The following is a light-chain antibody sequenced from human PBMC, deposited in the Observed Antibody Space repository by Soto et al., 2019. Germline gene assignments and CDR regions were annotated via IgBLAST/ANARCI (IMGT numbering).Light chain of an antibody. J-gene: IGKJ2*01. CDR1: QSVGIY. V-gene: IGKV3-11*01. Sequence: EVVLTQSPATLSLSPGERATLSCRASQSVGIYLAWYQQKLGQAPRLLIYDASNRATGIPGRFSGSGSGTDFTLTISSLEPEDFAFYYCQQRGTFGQGTKVEIK. CDR2: DAS. CDR3: QQRGT.